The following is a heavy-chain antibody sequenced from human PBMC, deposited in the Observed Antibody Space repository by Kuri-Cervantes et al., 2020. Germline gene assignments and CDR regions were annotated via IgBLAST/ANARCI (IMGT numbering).Heavy chain of an antibody. CDR3: ARGGVVVRPENWYFDL. J-gene: IGHJ2*01. CDR2: IYYTGGT. D-gene: IGHD2-2*01. CDR1: GGSISGYY. V-gene: IGHV4-59*01. Sequence: SETLSLTCTVSGGSISGYYRSWIRQPPGKGLEWIGDIYYTGGTNNNPSLKSRITMSVDTPKNQFSLKLSSVTAADTAVYYCARGGVVVRPENWYFDLWGRGTPVTVSS.